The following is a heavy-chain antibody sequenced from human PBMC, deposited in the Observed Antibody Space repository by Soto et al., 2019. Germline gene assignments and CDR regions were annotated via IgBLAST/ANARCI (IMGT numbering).Heavy chain of an antibody. CDR1: GGSFSGYY. V-gene: IGHV4-59*01. CDR2: IMYTGRT. CDR3: ARGGDPQKFDY. D-gene: IGHD2-21*02. Sequence: PSETLSLTCTVSGGSFSGYYWSWIRQPPGKGLEWIGYIMYTGRTNYNPSLKSRVTISVDTSKNQFSLRLSSVTAADTALYYCARGGDPQKFDYWGQGTLVTVSS. J-gene: IGHJ4*02.